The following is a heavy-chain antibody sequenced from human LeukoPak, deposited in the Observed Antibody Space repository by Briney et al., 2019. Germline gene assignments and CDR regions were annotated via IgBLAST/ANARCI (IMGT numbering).Heavy chain of an antibody. V-gene: IGHV3-23*01. CDR3: AKTNGYYSD. Sequence: GGSLRLSCVGSGLTFSGFEMNWVRQAPGKGLEWVSAISGSGGSTYYADSVKGRFTISRDNSKNSLSLQVSSLRAEDTAVYYCAKTNGYYSDWGQGTLVTVSS. J-gene: IGHJ4*02. CDR1: GLTFSGFE. CDR2: ISGSGGST. D-gene: IGHD3-22*01.